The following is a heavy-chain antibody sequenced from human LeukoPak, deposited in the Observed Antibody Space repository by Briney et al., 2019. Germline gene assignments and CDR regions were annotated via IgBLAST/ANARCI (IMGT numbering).Heavy chain of an antibody. V-gene: IGHV3-20*01. CDR3: ARDSGKSKQQLVKGDY. D-gene: IGHD6-13*01. Sequence: GWSLRLSCAASGFTFDDYGMSWVRQAPGKGLEGVSGINWNGGSTGYADSVKGRFTISRDNAKNSLYLQMNSLRAEDTALYHCARDSGKSKQQLVKGDYWGQGTLVTVSS. J-gene: IGHJ4*02. CDR1: GFTFDDYG. CDR2: INWNGGST.